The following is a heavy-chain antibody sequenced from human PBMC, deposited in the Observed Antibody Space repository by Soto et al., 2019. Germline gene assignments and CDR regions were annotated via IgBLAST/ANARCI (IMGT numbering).Heavy chain of an antibody. CDR1: GGSISSAGYY. V-gene: IGHV4-31*03. CDR2: IYYSGST. CDR3: ARDINYDFWRGYPSTYSYGMDV. Sequence: PSETLSLTCTVSGGSISSAGYYWSWVRQHPGKGLEWIGYIYYSGSTYYNPSLKSRVTISVDTPKNHFSLRLGSVTAADTAVYYCARDINYDFWRGYPSTYSYGMDVWGQGTTVAVSS. J-gene: IGHJ6*02. D-gene: IGHD3-3*01.